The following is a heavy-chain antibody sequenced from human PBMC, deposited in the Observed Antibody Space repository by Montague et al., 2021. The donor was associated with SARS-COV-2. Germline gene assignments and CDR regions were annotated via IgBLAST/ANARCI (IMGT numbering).Heavy chain of an antibody. V-gene: IGHV3-30*04. CDR2: ISYDGSNK. D-gene: IGHD3-16*01. J-gene: IGHJ4*02. Sequence: SLRLSCAASGFTFSSYAMHWVRQAPGKGLEWAAVISYDGSNKYYADSVKGRFTISRDNSKNTLYLQMNSLRAEDTAVYYCARDRDDYIWGSYENFDYWGQGTLVTVSS. CDR3: ARDRDDYIWGSYENFDY. CDR1: GFTFSSYA.